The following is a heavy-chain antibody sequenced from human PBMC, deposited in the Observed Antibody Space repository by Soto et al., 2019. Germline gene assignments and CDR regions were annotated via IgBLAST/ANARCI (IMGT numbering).Heavy chain of an antibody. CDR2: INHSGST. V-gene: IGHV4-34*01. D-gene: IGHD3-3*01. Sequence: NPSETLSLTCAVYGGSFSGYYWSWIRQPPGKGLEWIGEINHSGSTNYNPSLKSRVTISVDTSKNQFSLKLSSVTAADTAVYYCARRSGRRITIFGVVPKPASQEFDPWGQGTLVTVSS. CDR3: ARRSGRRITIFGVVPKPASQEFDP. CDR1: GGSFSGYY. J-gene: IGHJ5*02.